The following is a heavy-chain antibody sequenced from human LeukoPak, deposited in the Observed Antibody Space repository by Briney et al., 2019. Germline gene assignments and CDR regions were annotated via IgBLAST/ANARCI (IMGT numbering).Heavy chain of an antibody. CDR1: GGSISSSSYY. Sequence: SETLSLTCTVSGGSISSSSYYWGWIRQPSGKGLEWIGSIYYSGSTYYNPSLKSRVTISVDTSKNQFSLKLSSVTAADTAVYYCARVWGIDYGDPRLDYWGQGTLVTVSS. J-gene: IGHJ4*02. D-gene: IGHD4-17*01. CDR2: IYYSGST. CDR3: ARVWGIDYGDPRLDY. V-gene: IGHV4-39*01.